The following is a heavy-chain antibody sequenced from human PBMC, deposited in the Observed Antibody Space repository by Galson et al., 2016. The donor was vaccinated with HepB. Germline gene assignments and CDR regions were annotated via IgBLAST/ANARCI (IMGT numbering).Heavy chain of an antibody. J-gene: IGHJ5*02. D-gene: IGHD3-22*01. CDR2: IYYSGTT. Sequence: SETLSLTCTVSGGSISSSGYYWGWIRQPPGKGLEWIGSIYYSGTTYYNPSLKSRVTISLDTPKNQSSLKLRSVTAADTAMYYCARHDYDSSGYNWFDPWGQGTLVTVSS. CDR1: GGSISSSGYY. CDR3: ARHDYDSSGYNWFDP. V-gene: IGHV4-39*01.